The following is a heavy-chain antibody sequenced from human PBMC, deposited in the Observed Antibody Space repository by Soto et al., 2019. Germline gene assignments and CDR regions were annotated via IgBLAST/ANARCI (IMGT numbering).Heavy chain of an antibody. CDR2: IYYSGNT. J-gene: IGHJ4*02. Sequence: SETLSLTCTVSGGSISSGGYYWSWIRQHPGKGLEWIGYIYYSGNTNYNPSLKSRVTISIDTSKNQFSLKLNSVTAADTAVYYCARQASWSGSSDYWGQGTLVTVSS. CDR1: GGSISSGGYY. CDR3: ARQASWSGSSDY. V-gene: IGHV4-61*08. D-gene: IGHD3-3*01.